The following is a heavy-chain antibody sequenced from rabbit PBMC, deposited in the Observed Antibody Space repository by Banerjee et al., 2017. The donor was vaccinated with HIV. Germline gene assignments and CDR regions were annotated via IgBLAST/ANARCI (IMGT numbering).Heavy chain of an antibody. CDR3: AREWGADTYNLNL. D-gene: IGHD3-1*01. J-gene: IGHJ6*01. Sequence: QEQLEESGGDLVKPEGSLALTCTASGFSLSNNYVMHWVRQAPGKGLEWIACIVAGSSGSTYYASWAKGRFTISKTSSTTVTLQMTSLTAADTATYFCAREWGADTYNLNLWGPGTLVTVS. CDR2: IVAGSSGST. V-gene: IGHV1S45*01. CDR1: GFSLSNNYV.